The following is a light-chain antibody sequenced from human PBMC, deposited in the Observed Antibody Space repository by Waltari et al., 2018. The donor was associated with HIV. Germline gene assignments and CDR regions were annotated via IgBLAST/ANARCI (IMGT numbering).Light chain of an antibody. J-gene: IGLJ2*01. CDR2: EDS. CDR3: QSYDGTTVV. Sequence: NFILTQSHSVSESLGKTVTIPCTRSSGGIGSTSIQWYQQRPGRSPDTVIYEDSQRPSGVPNRFSGSVDSSSNSASLTISGLKTEDEADYFCQSYDGTTVVFGGGTRLTVL. CDR1: SGGIGSTS. V-gene: IGLV6-57*01.